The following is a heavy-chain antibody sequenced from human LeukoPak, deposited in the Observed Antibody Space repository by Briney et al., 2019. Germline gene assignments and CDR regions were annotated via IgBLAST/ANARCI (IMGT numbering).Heavy chain of an antibody. V-gene: IGHV4-61*02. CDR2: IYTSGTT. J-gene: IGHJ4*02. CDR1: GGSISSGSYY. Sequence: SETLSLTCSVSGGSISSGSYYWSWVRQPAATGLEWIGRIYTSGTTNYNPSLKSRVTISVDTSKNQFSLKLSSVTAADTAVYYCATSIAAAGLFDYWGQGTLVTVSS. CDR3: ATSIAAAGLFDY. D-gene: IGHD6-13*01.